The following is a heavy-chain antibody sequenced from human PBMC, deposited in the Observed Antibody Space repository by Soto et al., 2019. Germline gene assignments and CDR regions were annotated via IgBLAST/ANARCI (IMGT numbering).Heavy chain of an antibody. CDR3: ARTQSVYDY. Sequence: SQTLSLPCASSGDIVSSKSAAWNWIRQSPSRGLELLGRTYYRSKWYIEYAVSVKSRITINPDTSKNLFSLQLNSVTPDDTAMYYCARTQSVYDYWGQGTLVTVSS. J-gene: IGHJ4*02. V-gene: IGHV6-1*01. CDR2: TYYRSKWYI. CDR1: GDIVSSKSAA.